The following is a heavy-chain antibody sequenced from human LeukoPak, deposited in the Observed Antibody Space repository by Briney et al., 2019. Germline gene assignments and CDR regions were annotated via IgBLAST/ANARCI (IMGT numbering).Heavy chain of an antibody. V-gene: IGHV3-30*02. D-gene: IGHD2-8*01. J-gene: IGHJ4*02. CDR1: SFTFSGFG. CDR2: IRYDGSNK. Sequence: GGSLRLSCAASSFTFSGFGMHWVRQAPGKRLEWVAFIRYDGSNKYFADSVKGRFTISRDNSKNTLYLQMNSLRTEDTAVYYCGKNGSVRVSGYFDYWGQGTLVTVSS. CDR3: GKNGSVRVSGYFDY.